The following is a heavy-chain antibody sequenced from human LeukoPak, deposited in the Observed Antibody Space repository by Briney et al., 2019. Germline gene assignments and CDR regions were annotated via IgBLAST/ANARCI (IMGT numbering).Heavy chain of an antibody. V-gene: IGHV4-39*07. CDR1: GGSISSSTYY. CDR2: VYYRGST. CDR3: ARDYATAARSLDY. J-gene: IGHJ4*02. D-gene: IGHD6-6*01. Sequence: SETLSLTCTVSGGSISSSTYYWGWIRQPPGKGLEWIGSVYYRGSTYYNPSLKSRLTISVDTSKNQFSLKLSSVTAADTAVYYCARDYATAARSLDYWGQGTLVTVSS.